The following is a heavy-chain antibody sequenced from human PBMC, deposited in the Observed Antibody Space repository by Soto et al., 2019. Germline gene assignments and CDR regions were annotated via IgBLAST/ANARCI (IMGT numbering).Heavy chain of an antibody. V-gene: IGHV4-39*01. Sequence: SETLSLTCTVSRGSISSSLYYWGWIRQPPGKGLGWIGSIYYSGSTYYNPSLKSRVTISVDTSKNQFSLKLSSVTAADTAVYYCASQLCTGGSCNLNRFDYWAQGTLVTVSS. D-gene: IGHD2-15*01. J-gene: IGHJ4*02. CDR3: ASQLCTGGSCNLNRFDY. CDR2: IYYSGST. CDR1: RGSISSSLYY.